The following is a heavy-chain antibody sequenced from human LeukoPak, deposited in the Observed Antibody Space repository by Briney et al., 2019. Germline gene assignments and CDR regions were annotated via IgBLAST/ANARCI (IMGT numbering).Heavy chain of an antibody. Sequence: GGSLRLSCAASGFTRSSYWMHWVREVPGKALEWVSAISGSGGSTYYADSVKGRFTIPIDNSKNTLYLQMDSLRAEDTAVYYCTKDISGRLWVAFDIWAQGTMVTVSS. CDR2: ISGSGGST. J-gene: IGHJ3*02. V-gene: IGHV3-23*01. D-gene: IGHD7-27*01. CDR1: GFTRSSYW. CDR3: TKDISGRLWVAFDI.